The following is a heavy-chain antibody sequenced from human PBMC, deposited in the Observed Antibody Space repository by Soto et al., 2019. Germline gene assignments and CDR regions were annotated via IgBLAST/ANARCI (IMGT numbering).Heavy chain of an antibody. CDR1: GGSISSYY. CDR3: ARDQGGSLDY. J-gene: IGHJ4*02. D-gene: IGHD3-10*01. Sequence: QMQLQESGPGLVKPSETLSLTCTVSGGSISSYYWTWIRQPPGKGLEWIGYIYYSGSTNYNPSLKSRVTISVDTSKNQFSLKLSSVTAADTAVYYCARDQGGSLDYWGQGTLVTVSS. V-gene: IGHV4-59*01. CDR2: IYYSGST.